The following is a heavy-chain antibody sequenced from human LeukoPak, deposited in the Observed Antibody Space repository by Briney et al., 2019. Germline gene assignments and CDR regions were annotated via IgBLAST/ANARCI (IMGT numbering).Heavy chain of an antibody. J-gene: IGHJ4*02. CDR1: GITLSSYG. CDR3: AKAPVTTCSGAYCYPFDY. Sequence: GGSLRLSCAASGITLSSYGMHWVRQAPGKGLEWVAFMRYDGSNRYYTDSVKARFTIYRDSSKNTLYLQMNRLRAEDAAVYYCAKAPVTTCSGAYCYPFDYWGQGTLVTVSS. D-gene: IGHD2-21*01. CDR2: MRYDGSNR. V-gene: IGHV3-30*02.